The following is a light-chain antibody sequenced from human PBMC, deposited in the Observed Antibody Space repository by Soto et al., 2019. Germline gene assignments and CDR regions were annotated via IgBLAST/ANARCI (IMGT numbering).Light chain of an antibody. Sequence: AIRMTQSPSSLSASTLDIVTITFLASQGISSYLAWYQQKPGKAPKLLIYAASSLQSGVPSRFSGSGSGTDFTLTITSLQPADFATYYCQQNFSIPITFGQGTRLEIK. CDR3: QQNFSIPIT. CDR1: QGISSY. CDR2: AAS. V-gene: IGKV1-8*01. J-gene: IGKJ5*01.